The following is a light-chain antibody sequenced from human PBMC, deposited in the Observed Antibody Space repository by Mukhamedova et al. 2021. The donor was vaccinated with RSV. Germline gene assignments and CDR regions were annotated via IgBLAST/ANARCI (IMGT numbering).Light chain of an antibody. CDR2: AAS. Sequence: WYQRRVHGKAPKLLIFAASSLQSGVPSRFSGSASGTDFTLTISSLQREAFATYFCQQSKSLPFTFGPGTKVDIK. V-gene: IGKV1-39*01. J-gene: IGKJ3*01. CDR3: QQSKSLPFT.